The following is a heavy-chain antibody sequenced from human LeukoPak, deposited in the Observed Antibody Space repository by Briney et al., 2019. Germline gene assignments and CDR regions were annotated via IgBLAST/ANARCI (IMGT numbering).Heavy chain of an antibody. J-gene: IGHJ5*02. CDR3: ARDRGLVVVEKWFDP. CDR2: IIPIFGTA. V-gene: IGHV1-69*13. D-gene: IGHD2-21*01. Sequence: ASVKVSCKASGGTFSSYAISWVRQAPGQGLGWMGGIIPIFGTANYAQKFQGRVTITADESTSTAYMELSSLRSEDTAVYYCARDRGLVVVEKWFDPWGQGTLVTVSS. CDR1: GGTFSSYA.